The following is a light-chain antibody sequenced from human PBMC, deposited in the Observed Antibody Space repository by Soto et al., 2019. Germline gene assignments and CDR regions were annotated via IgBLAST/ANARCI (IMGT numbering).Light chain of an antibody. CDR3: QQYNNWPLT. J-gene: IGKJ2*01. V-gene: IGKV3-15*01. CDR1: QSVSSN. CDR2: GAS. Sequence: EIVMTQSPATLSVSPGERATLSCRSSQSVSSNLAWYQQKPGQAPRLLIYGASPRATGIPARFSGSGSGTEFTLPISSLQSEDFAVYYCQQYNNWPLTFGQGTKLEIK.